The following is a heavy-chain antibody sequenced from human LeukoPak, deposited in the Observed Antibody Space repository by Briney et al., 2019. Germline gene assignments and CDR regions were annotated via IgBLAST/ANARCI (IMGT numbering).Heavy chain of an antibody. D-gene: IGHD6-6*01. CDR3: ARDLIAVRPGWFDP. Sequence: ASVKVSCKASGFTFTTYGISWVRLAPGQGLEWMGWISAYNGNTNYAQQFQGRVTMTTDTSMSTAYMELRSLRSDDTAVYYCARDLIAVRPGWFDPWGQGSLVTVSS. CDR1: GFTFTTYG. V-gene: IGHV1-18*01. J-gene: IGHJ5*02. CDR2: ISAYNGNT.